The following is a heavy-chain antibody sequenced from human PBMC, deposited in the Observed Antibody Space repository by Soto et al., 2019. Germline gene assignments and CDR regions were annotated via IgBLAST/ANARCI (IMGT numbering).Heavy chain of an antibody. CDR1: GFTFSSYA. J-gene: IGHJ4*02. CDR3: AKDPRIAARPRSNYFDY. CDR2: ISYDGSNK. Sequence: PGGSLRLSCAASGFTFSSYAMHWVRQAPGKGLEWVAVISYDGSNKYYADSVKGRFTISRDNSKNTLYLQMNSLRAEDTAVYYCAKDPRIAARPRSNYFDYWGQGTLVTSPQ. D-gene: IGHD6-6*01. V-gene: IGHV3-30-3*01.